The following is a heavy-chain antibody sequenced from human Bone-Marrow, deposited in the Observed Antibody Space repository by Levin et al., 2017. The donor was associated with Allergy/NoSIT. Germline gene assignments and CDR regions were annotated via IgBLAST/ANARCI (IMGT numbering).Heavy chain of an antibody. CDR2: IGGTGETT. Sequence: PGGSLRLSCAASGFTFSSYAVSWVRQAPGKGLEWVSVIGGTGETTYYADSVKGRFTISRDNSKNTVYLQMNSLRTDDTAVYYCARDGGVTVRGDYWGQGTLVTVSS. J-gene: IGHJ4*02. V-gene: IGHV3-23*01. CDR1: GFTFSSYA. D-gene: IGHD4-23*01. CDR3: ARDGGVTVRGDY.